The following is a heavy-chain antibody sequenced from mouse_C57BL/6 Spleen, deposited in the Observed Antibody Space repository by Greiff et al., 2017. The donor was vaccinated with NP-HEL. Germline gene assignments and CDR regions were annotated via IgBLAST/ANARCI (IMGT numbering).Heavy chain of an antibody. CDR3: ARGATVVATGGYFDV. V-gene: IGHV1-20*01. CDR1: GYSFTGYF. D-gene: IGHD1-1*01. Sequence: VQLQQSGPELVKPGDSVKISCKASGYSFTGYFMNWVMQSHGKSLVWIGRINPYNGDTFYNQKFKGKATLTVDKSSSTAHMELRSLTSEDSAVYYCARGATVVATGGYFDVWGTGTTVTVSS. CDR2: INPYNGDT. J-gene: IGHJ1*03.